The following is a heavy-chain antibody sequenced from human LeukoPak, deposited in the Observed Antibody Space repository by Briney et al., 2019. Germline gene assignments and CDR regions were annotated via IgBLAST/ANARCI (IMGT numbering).Heavy chain of an antibody. CDR2: ISYDGGNK. CDR3: ASRSSSGWNYFDY. V-gene: IGHV3-30*03. D-gene: IGHD6-19*01. Sequence: RGSLRLSCAASGFTFSSYDMHWVRQAPGKGLEWVALISYDGGNKYYADSVKGRFTISRDNSKNTLYLQMNSLRPEDTALYYCASRSSSGWNYFDYWGQGTLVTVSS. CDR1: GFTFSSYD. J-gene: IGHJ4*02.